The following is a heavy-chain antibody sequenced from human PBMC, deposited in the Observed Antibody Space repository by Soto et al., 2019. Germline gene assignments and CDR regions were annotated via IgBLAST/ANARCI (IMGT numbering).Heavy chain of an antibody. J-gene: IGHJ3*02. CDR2: MNHSGGT. V-gene: IGHV4-34*01. CDR3: ARVERGTATTVVDAFDI. Sequence: QVQLQQWGAGLLKPSETLSLTCAVFGGSVNSGNYYWSWIRQPPGKGLEWIGEMNHSGGTHFNPSLKSRVTISVDTSKNQSSLKLSSVTAADTALYYCARVERGTATTVVDAFDIWGPGTMVTVSS. CDR1: GGSVNSGNYY. D-gene: IGHD1-1*01.